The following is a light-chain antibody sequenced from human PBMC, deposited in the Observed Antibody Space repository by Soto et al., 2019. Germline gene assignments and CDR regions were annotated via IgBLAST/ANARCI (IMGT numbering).Light chain of an antibody. CDR3: SSYTCSSTHVV. CDR1: SSDVGGYNY. Sequence: QSALTQPASVSGSPGQSITISCTGTSSDVGGYNYVSWYQQHPGKAPKLMIYDVSNRPSGVSDRFSGSKSGNTASLTISGLQADDEADYYCSSYTCSSTHVVFGGGTMVTVL. CDR2: DVS. J-gene: IGLJ2*01. V-gene: IGLV2-14*01.